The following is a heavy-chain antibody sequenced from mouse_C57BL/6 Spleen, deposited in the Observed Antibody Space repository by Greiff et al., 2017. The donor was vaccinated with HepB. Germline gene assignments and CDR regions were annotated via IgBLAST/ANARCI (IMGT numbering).Heavy chain of an antibody. Sequence: VKLQQPGAELVMPGASVKLSCKASGYTFTSYWMHWVKQRPGQGLEWIGEIDPSDSYTNYNQKFKGKSTVTVDKSSSTAYMQLSSLTSEDSAVYYCARRAGTGFAYWGQGTLVTVSA. CDR3: ARRAGTGFAY. V-gene: IGHV1-69*01. CDR2: IDPSDSYT. CDR1: GYTFTSYW. D-gene: IGHD3-3*01. J-gene: IGHJ3*01.